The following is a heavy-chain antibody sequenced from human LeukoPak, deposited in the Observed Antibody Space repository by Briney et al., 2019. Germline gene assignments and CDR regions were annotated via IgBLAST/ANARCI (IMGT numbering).Heavy chain of an antibody. J-gene: IGHJ5*02. CDR2: IYYSGNT. CDR1: GGSISSYY. CDR3: AGRIAAAGTWWFDP. V-gene: IGHV4-59*01. D-gene: IGHD6-13*01. Sequence: SETLSLTCTVSGGSISSYYWSWLRQPPGKGLEWIGYIYYSGNTNYNPSLKSRVTISVDTSKNQFSLKLSSVTAADTAVYYCAGRIAAAGTWWFDPWGQGTLVTVSS.